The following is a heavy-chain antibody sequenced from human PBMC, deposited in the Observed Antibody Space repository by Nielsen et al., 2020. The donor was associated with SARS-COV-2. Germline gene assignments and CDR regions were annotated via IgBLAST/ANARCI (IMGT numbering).Heavy chain of an antibody. D-gene: IGHD6-19*01. CDR1: GFTFSSYG. Sequence: GESLKISCAASGFTFSSYGMHWVRQAPGKGLEWVAVIWYDGSNKYYADSVKGRFTISRDNSKNTLYLQMNSLRAEDTAVYYCARAQAPQYSSGWYWRDWFDPWGQGTLVTVSS. CDR2: IWYDGSNK. CDR3: ARAQAPQYSSGWYWRDWFDP. J-gene: IGHJ5*02. V-gene: IGHV3-33*01.